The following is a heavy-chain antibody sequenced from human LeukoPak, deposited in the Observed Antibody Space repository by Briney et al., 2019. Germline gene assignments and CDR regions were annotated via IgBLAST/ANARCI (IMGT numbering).Heavy chain of an antibody. CDR1: GFIFSHYG. J-gene: IGHJ4*02. CDR2: ITSRSTT. D-gene: IGHD7-27*01. V-gene: IGHV3-23*01. CDR3: AKDGNWARFED. Sequence: GGSLRLSCAASGFIFSHYGMNWVRQAPGKGLEWVSGITSRSTTYYADSVKGRFSISRDNSKNMVWLQINSPTAEDTATYYCAKDGNWARFEDWGQGTLVTVSS.